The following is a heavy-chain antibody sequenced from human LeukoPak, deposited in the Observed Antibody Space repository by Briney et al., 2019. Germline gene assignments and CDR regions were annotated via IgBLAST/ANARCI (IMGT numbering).Heavy chain of an antibody. V-gene: IGHV3-21*06. CDR3: AVGISGTPLDY. Sequence: GGSLTLSCAASGFTFSGHTRHWVRQAPGKGLEGVSSISSNSNYIYYADSVKGRFTISRDYAKSSLYLQLNSLRAEDTAVYYCAVGISGTPLDYWGQGALVTVSS. CDR1: GFTFSGHT. J-gene: IGHJ4*02. D-gene: IGHD1-7*01. CDR2: ISSNSNYI.